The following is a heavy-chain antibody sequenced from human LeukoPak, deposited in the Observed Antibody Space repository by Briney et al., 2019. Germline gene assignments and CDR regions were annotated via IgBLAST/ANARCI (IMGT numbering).Heavy chain of an antibody. Sequence: SETLSLNCSVSGGHISSYWWSWIRQPAGKGLEFIGRIYTTGRTNYNPSLKSRVSMSVDTSKNKFSLELRSVTAADTAVYFCARAGYTISSYRFDYWGQGALVTVSS. CDR2: IYTTGRT. D-gene: IGHD3-16*02. J-gene: IGHJ4*02. V-gene: IGHV4-4*07. CDR3: ARAGYTISSYRFDY. CDR1: GGHISSYW.